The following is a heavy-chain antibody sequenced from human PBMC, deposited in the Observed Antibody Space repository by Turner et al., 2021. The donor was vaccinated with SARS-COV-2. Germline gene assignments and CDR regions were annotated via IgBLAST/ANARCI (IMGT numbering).Heavy chain of an antibody. CDR3: ARYDYRLRQGFDV. CDR2: MNAGSGDT. V-gene: IGHV1-8*01. D-gene: IGHD1-1*01. J-gene: IGHJ3*01. CDR1: GYPFTSYD. Sequence: QVQLVQSRAEVKNPGASVKVYCKASGYPFTSYDINWVRQATGQVPEWVGYMNAGSGDTGHARRFQGRVTLTRDTSINTAYMELSGLSFEDTAIYYCARYDYRLRQGFDVWGQGTKVIVSS.